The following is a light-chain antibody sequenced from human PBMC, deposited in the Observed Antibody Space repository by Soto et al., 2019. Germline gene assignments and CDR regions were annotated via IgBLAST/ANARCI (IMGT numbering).Light chain of an antibody. Sequence: DIQVTQSPSTLSASVGDRVTITCRASETINNWLAWYQQKPGKAPKLLIYDASSLASGVPSRFSGSASGTDFFLTSSSLQPDDFANYYCQQYTSYSWTFGQGTKVEIK. V-gene: IGKV1-5*01. CDR3: QQYTSYSWT. CDR2: DAS. J-gene: IGKJ1*01. CDR1: ETINNW.